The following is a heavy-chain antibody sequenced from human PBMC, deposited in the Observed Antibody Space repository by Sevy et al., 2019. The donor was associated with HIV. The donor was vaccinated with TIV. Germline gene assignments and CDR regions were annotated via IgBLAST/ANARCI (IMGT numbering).Heavy chain of an antibody. D-gene: IGHD3-16*01. CDR2: IGYDGSIK. CDR1: GFTFSSYG. Sequence: GGSLRLSCAASGFTFSSYGMHWVCQAPGKGLEWVAVIGYDGSIKYYADSVKGRFTISRDNSKNTLYLQMNSLGAEDTAVYYCAGVWGRGGTYYYYGMDVWGQGTTVTVSS. J-gene: IGHJ6*02. V-gene: IGHV3-33*01. CDR3: AGVWGRGGTYYYYGMDV.